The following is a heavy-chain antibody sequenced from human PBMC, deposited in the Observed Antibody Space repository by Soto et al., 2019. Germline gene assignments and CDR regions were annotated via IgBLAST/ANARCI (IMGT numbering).Heavy chain of an antibody. J-gene: IGHJ4*02. CDR2: INHGGIT. CDR3: AGRYCSGGTCLRP. D-gene: IGHD2-15*01. CDR1: GGSFSDSY. V-gene: IGHV4-34*01. Sequence: NPSETLSLTCAVYGGSFSDSYWSWIRQPPGKGLEWIGEINHGGITNYHPSLKSRVTISLDTSKNQFSLKLDSVTAADTAVYYCAGRYCSGGTCLRPGGQGTLVTVSS.